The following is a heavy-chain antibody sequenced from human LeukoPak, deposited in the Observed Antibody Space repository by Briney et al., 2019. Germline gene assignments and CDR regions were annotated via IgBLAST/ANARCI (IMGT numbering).Heavy chain of an antibody. CDR1: GFSFSSYA. CDR3: ARDRGGATYYFDY. D-gene: IGHD1-26*01. J-gene: IGHJ4*02. Sequence: GRSLRLSCAASGFSFSSYAMYWVRQAPGKGLECVAVISYDANHEDYADSVKGRFTISRDNSKNTLYLQMNSLRAEDTAVYYCARDRGGATYYFDYWGQGTLVTVSS. CDR2: ISYDANHE. V-gene: IGHV3-30-3*01.